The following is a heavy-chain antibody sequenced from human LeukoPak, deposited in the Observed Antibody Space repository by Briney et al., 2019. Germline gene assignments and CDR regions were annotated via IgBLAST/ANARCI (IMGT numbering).Heavy chain of an antibody. J-gene: IGHJ6*02. Sequence: PGGSLRLSCAASGFTFSSYGMHWVRQAPGKGLGWVAVISYDGSNKYYADSVKGRFTISRDNSKNTLYLQMNRLRAEDTAIYYCAREWGYGCGGECFPGIQAYYGMDVWGQGTTVTVSS. CDR2: ISYDGSNK. CDR3: AREWGYGCGGECFPGIQAYYGMDV. D-gene: IGHD2-15*01. CDR1: GFTFSSYG. V-gene: IGHV3-30*03.